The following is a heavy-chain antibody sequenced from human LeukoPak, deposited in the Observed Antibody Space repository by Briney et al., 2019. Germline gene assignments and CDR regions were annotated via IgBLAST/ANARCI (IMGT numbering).Heavy chain of an antibody. CDR2: ISYDGSNK. V-gene: IGHV3-30-3*01. J-gene: IGHJ4*02. CDR1: GFTFSSYA. Sequence: GGSLRLSCAASGFTFSSYAMYWVRQAPGKGLEWVAVISYDGSNKYYADSVKGRFTISRDNSKNTLYLQMNSLRAEDTAVYYCASFHDSSGYLSWGQGTLVTVSS. CDR3: ASFHDSSGYLS. D-gene: IGHD3-22*01.